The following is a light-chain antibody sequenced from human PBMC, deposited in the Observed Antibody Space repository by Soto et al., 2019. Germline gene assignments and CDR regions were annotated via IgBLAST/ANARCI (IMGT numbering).Light chain of an antibody. CDR2: TAS. Sequence: DVQMTQSPSSLSASVGDRVTITCRASQSISNYLNWHQQTPGKAPKLLIYTASSLQTGVPSRFSGSGSGTDFTLTISSLHPEDFATYYCQQTYSTPRTFGQGTKVEIK. CDR1: QSISNY. V-gene: IGKV1-39*01. J-gene: IGKJ1*01. CDR3: QQTYSTPRT.